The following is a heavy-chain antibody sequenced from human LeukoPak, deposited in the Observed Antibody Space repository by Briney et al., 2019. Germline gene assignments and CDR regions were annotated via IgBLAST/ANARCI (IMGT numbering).Heavy chain of an antibody. CDR3: AKEATVTTCLDY. J-gene: IGHJ4*02. D-gene: IGHD4-17*01. Sequence: PGGSLRLSCAASGFTFSSYSMSWVRQAPGKGLEWVSSISSSSTYIYYTDSVKGRFTISRDNAKNSLYLQMNSLRAEDTAVYYCAKEATVTTCLDYWGQGTLVTVSS. CDR2: ISSSSTYI. CDR1: GFTFSSYS. V-gene: IGHV3-21*04.